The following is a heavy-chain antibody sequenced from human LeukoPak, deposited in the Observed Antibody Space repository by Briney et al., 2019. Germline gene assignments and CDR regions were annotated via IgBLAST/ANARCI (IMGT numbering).Heavy chain of an antibody. Sequence: PGGSLRLSCAASGFTVSSNYMSWVRQAPGKGLEWVSVIYSGGSTYYADSVKGRFTISRDNSKNTLYLQMNSLRVDDTAVYYCARDLTWNQVDFWGQGTLVTVSS. D-gene: IGHD1-14*01. CDR3: ARDLTWNQVDF. CDR2: IYSGGST. J-gene: IGHJ4*02. CDR1: GFTVSSNY. V-gene: IGHV3-53*01.